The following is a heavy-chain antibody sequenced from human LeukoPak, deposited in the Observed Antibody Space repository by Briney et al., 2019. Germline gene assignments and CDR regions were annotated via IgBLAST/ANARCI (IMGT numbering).Heavy chain of an antibody. CDR1: GGSFSGYY. CDR2: INHSGST. Sequence: KPSETLSLTCAVYGGSFSGYYWSWIRQPPGKGLEWIGEINHSGSTNYNPSLKSRVTISVDTSKNQFSLKLSSVTAADTAVYYCARAAGLYSSGLSAFDIWGQGTMVTVSS. CDR3: ARAAGLYSSGLSAFDI. V-gene: IGHV4-34*01. D-gene: IGHD6-25*01. J-gene: IGHJ3*02.